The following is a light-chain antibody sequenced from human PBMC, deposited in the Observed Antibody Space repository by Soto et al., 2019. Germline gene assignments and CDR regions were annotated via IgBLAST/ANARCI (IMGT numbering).Light chain of an antibody. CDR1: QSVSSY. V-gene: IGKV3-11*01. CDR3: QHHGNCPPLCT. CDR2: DAS. Sequence: EIVLTQSPATLSLSPGERATLSCRASQSVSSYLAWYQHKPGKAPRLLIYDASNRATGIPAGFSGSGSGTDFTLTINSVEPEDFAVYCCQHHGNCPPLCTFGPGTKVDIK. J-gene: IGKJ3*01.